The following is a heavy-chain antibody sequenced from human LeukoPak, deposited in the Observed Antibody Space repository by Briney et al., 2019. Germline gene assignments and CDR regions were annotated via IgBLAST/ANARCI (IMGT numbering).Heavy chain of an antibody. D-gene: IGHD2/OR15-2a*01. CDR1: GGSISSYY. Sequence: PSETLSLTCTVSGGSISSYYWSWIRQPPGKGLEWIAYISDIGSINYNPSLKSRVTISLDTSKNQSSLKLSSMTAADTAVYYCAGHHPRNTVDFWGQGTLVTVSS. CDR2: ISDIGSI. CDR3: AGHHPRNTVDF. V-gene: IGHV4-59*08. J-gene: IGHJ4*02.